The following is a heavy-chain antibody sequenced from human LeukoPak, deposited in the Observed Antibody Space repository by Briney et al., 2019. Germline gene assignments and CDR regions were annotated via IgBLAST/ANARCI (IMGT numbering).Heavy chain of an antibody. Sequence: PGGSLRLSCAASGFTVSSSYLSWVRQAPGRGLEWVSIIYSGGNTYYADSVKGRFTISRGNSKNTLFLQMNSLRADDTAIYYCARDTSGSYPPLSFHNWGQGTLVTVSS. V-gene: IGHV3-53*01. CDR3: ARDTSGSYPPLSFHN. CDR1: GFTVSSSY. D-gene: IGHD3-10*01. CDR2: IYSGGNT. J-gene: IGHJ4*02.